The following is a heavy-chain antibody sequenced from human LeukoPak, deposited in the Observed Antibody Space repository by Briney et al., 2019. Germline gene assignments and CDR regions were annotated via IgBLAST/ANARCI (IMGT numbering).Heavy chain of an antibody. V-gene: IGHV1-69*06. CDR1: GGTFSSYA. D-gene: IGHD2-21*02. Sequence: GASVKVSCKASGGTFSSYAISWVRQAPGQGLEWVGGIIPIFGTANYAQKFQGRVTITADKSTSTAYMELSSLRSEDTAVYYCAILAYCGGDCYSSWFDPWGQGTLVTVSS. CDR2: IIPIFGTA. J-gene: IGHJ5*02. CDR3: AILAYCGGDCYSSWFDP.